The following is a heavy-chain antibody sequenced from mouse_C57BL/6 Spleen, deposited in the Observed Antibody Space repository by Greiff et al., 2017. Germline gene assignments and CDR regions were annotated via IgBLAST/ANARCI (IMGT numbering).Heavy chain of an antibody. CDR2: IDPSDSYT. J-gene: IGHJ2*01. D-gene: IGHD1-1*01. CDR3: ARSGVTTVVGGFDY. Sequence: QVQLQQPGAELVRPGTSVKLSCKASGYTFTSYWMHWVKQRPGQGLEWIGVIDPSDSYTNYNQKFKGKATLTVDTSSSTAYMQLSSLTAEDSAVYYCARSGVTTVVGGFDYWGQGTTLTVSS. V-gene: IGHV1-59*01. CDR1: GYTFTSYW.